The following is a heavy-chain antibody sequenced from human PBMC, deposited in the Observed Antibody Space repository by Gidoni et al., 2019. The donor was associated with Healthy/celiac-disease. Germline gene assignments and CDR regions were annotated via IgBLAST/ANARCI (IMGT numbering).Heavy chain of an antibody. CDR3: ARIREQLLYYYMDV. Sequence: QVTLKESGPVLVKTTENHTLTCTGHGVSLSNARMGVSWIRQPPGKALEWLAHIFSNDEKSYSTSLKSRLTISKDTSKSQVVLTMTNMDPVDTATYYCARIREQLLYYYMDVWGKGTTVTVSS. V-gene: IGHV2-26*01. J-gene: IGHJ6*03. CDR1: GVSLSNARMG. CDR2: IFSNDEK. D-gene: IGHD6-6*01.